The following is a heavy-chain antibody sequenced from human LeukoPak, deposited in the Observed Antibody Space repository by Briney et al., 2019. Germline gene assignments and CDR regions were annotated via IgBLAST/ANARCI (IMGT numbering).Heavy chain of an antibody. V-gene: IGHV4-59*01. Sequence: PSETLSLTCTVSGGSISSYYWSWIRQPPGKGLEWIGYIYYSGSTNYNPSLKSRVTISVDTSKNQFSLKLRSVTAADTAVYYCARGKYGGNSVYFQHWGQGTLVTVSS. CDR2: IYYSGST. D-gene: IGHD4-23*01. CDR1: GGSISSYY. CDR3: ARGKYGGNSVYFQH. J-gene: IGHJ1*01.